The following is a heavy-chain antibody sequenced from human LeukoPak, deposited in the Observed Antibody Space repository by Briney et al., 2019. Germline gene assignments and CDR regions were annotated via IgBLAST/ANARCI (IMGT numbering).Heavy chain of an antibody. CDR3: ARERLYYYDSSGYFSNNWFDP. Sequence: ASVKVSCKASGYTFTSYGISWVRQAPGQGLEWMGWISAYNGNTNYAQKLQGRVTMTKDTSTSTAYMELRSLRSDDTAVYYCARERLYYYDSSGYFSNNWFDPWGQGTLVTVSS. CDR1: GYTFTSYG. V-gene: IGHV1-18*01. CDR2: ISAYNGNT. J-gene: IGHJ5*02. D-gene: IGHD3-22*01.